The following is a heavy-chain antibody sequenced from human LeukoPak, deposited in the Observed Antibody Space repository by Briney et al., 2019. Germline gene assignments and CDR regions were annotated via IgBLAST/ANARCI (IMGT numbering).Heavy chain of an antibody. CDR2: VSGSGGAT. CDR3: AIEGTYYDSCGYYTH. CDR1: GLTFSSFA. D-gene: IGHD3-22*01. J-gene: IGHJ4*02. V-gene: IGHV3-23*01. Sequence: GGSLRLCCASSGLTFSSFAMRWVRQAPGKGLEWVSSVSGSGGATYYADSVKGRFTISRDNSKNTLLLQMSSLRVEDTAIYYCAIEGTYYDSCGYYTHWGQGTLVAVSS.